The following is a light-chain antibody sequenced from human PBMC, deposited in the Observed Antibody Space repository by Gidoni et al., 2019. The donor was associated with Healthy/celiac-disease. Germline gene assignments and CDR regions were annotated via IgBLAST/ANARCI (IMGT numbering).Light chain of an antibody. V-gene: IGKV1-39*01. J-gene: IGKJ1*01. CDR3: QQSYSTPRT. CDR2: AAS. CDR1: QSLSSY. Sequence: DIQMTQSPSSLSASVGDRVTITCRASQSLSSYLNWYQQKPGKAPKLLIYAASSLQSGVPSRFSGSGSGTDFTLSISSLQPEDFATYYCQQSYSTPRTFGQXTKVEIK.